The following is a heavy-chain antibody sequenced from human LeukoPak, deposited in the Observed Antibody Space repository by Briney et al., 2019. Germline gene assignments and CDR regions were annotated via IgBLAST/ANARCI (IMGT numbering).Heavy chain of an antibody. CDR3: ARESIWSDYKGFDY. J-gene: IGHJ4*02. V-gene: IGHV1-2*02. CDR2: INPKSGGT. CDR1: GYTFTGYY. D-gene: IGHD3-3*01. Sequence: ASVRVSCTASGYTFTGYYMHWGRQAPGQGVEWRGWINPKSGGTNYAQKCQGRVTMTRDTSISTAYMELSRLRSDDTAVYYCARESIWSDYKGFDYWGQGTLVTVSS.